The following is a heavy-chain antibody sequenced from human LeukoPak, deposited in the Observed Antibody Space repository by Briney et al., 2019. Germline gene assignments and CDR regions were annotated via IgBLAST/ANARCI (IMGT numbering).Heavy chain of an antibody. D-gene: IGHD3-10*01. CDR2: ISSSGSTI. V-gene: IGHV3-48*03. CDR1: AFTFSSYE. CDR3: ASSRGWGSGSYYKDY. Sequence: GGSLRLSCAASAFTFSSYEMNWVRQAPGKGLEWVSYISSSGSTIYYADSVKGRFSISRDNAKTSLYLQMNSLRAEDTAVYYCASSRGWGSGSYYKDYWGQGTLVTVSS. J-gene: IGHJ4*02.